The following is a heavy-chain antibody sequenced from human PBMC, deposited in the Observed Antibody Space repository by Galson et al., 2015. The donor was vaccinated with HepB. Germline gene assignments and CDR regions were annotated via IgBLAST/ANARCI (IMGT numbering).Heavy chain of an antibody. V-gene: IGHV3-33*08. D-gene: IGHD3-10*01. J-gene: IGHJ4*02. Sequence: SLRLSCAASGFTFSSYGMHWVRQAPGKGLEWVAVIWYDGSNKYYADSVKGRFTISRDNSKNTLYLQKNSLRAEDTAVYYCARGSRGWIWFGEFLFDYWGQGTLVTVSS. CDR2: IWYDGSNK. CDR1: GFTFSSYG. CDR3: ARGSRGWIWFGEFLFDY.